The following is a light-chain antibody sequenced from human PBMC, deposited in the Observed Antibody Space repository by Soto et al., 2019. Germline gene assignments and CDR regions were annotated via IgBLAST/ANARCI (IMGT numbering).Light chain of an antibody. V-gene: IGLV2-14*01. J-gene: IGLJ2*01. Sequence: QSAVTQPASVSGSPGQSITMSCTGTSSDVGGYNYVSWYQQHPGKAPKLMIYDVSNRPSGVSNRFSGSKSGNTASLTISGLQAEDEADYYCSSYTSSSTPVVFGGGTKLTVL. CDR2: DVS. CDR1: SSDVGGYNY. CDR3: SSYTSSSTPVV.